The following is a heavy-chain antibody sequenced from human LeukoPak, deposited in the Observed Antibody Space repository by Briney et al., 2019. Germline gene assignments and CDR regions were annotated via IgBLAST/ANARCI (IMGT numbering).Heavy chain of an antibody. D-gene: IGHD3-22*01. CDR3: AREDYDSSGYYYIYYFEY. CDR1: GFSFSTYG. Sequence: PGGSLRLSCAASGFSFSTYGMNWVRQAPGKGLEWVSGISGRGDGTYYADSVKGRFTISRDNSKNTLYLQMNSLRAEDTALYYCAREDYDSSGYYYIYYFEYWGQGTPVTVSS. CDR2: ISGRGDGT. J-gene: IGHJ4*02. V-gene: IGHV3-23*01.